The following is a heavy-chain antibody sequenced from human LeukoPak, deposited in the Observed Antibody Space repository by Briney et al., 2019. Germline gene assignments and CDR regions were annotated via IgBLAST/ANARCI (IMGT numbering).Heavy chain of an antibody. Sequence: GGSLRLSCAASGFTFSSYAMHWVRQAPGKGLEWVAVISYDGSNKYYADSVKGRFTISRDNSKNTLYLQMNSLRAEDTAVYYCAKVHVTYYYDSSGYNYFDYWGQGTLVTVSS. CDR1: GFTFSSYA. J-gene: IGHJ4*02. V-gene: IGHV3-30*04. CDR2: ISYDGSNK. CDR3: AKVHVTYYYDSSGYNYFDY. D-gene: IGHD3-22*01.